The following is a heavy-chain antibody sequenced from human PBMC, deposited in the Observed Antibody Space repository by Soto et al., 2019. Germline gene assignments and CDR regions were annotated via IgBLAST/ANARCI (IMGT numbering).Heavy chain of an antibody. CDR1: GGSISSYY. Sequence: QVQLQESGPGLVKPSETLSLTCTVSGGSISSYYWSWIRQPPGKGLEWIGFIFYSGSTSYNPSLKSRVTISIDTSEYQFSLKLNSVAAADTAVYYCARMIGDPFLSFDSWGQGTLVAVSS. D-gene: IGHD3-10*02. J-gene: IGHJ5*01. CDR2: IFYSGST. CDR3: ARMIGDPFLSFDS. V-gene: IGHV4-59*01.